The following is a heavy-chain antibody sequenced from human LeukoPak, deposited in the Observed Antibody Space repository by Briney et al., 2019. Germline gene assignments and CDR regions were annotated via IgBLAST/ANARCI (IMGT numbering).Heavy chain of an antibody. J-gene: IGHJ4*02. Sequence: GGSLRLSCAASGFTFSSYAMHWVRQAPGKGLEWVAVISYDGSNKYYADSVEGRFTISRDNSKNTLYLQMNSLRAEDTAVYYCARGGGVYDSSGPRFDYWGQGTLVTVSS. CDR1: GFTFSSYA. CDR3: ARGGGVYDSSGPRFDY. D-gene: IGHD3-22*01. CDR2: ISYDGSNK. V-gene: IGHV3-30-3*01.